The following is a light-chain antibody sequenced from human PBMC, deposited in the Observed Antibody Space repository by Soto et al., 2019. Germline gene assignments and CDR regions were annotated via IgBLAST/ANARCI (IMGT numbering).Light chain of an antibody. Sequence: DIQMTQSPSTLSASVGDRVTITCRASQNINVWLAWYQRKPGKAPKLLIHKASSLESGVPSRFSGSGPGTEFTLTISSLQPDDFATYYCQQYDYYLYTFGQGTKLEIK. J-gene: IGKJ2*01. CDR2: KAS. V-gene: IGKV1-5*03. CDR3: QQYDYYLYT. CDR1: QNINVW.